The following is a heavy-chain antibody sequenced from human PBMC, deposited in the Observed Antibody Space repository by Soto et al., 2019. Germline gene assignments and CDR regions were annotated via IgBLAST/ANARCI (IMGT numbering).Heavy chain of an antibody. Sequence: ETLSLTCTVSGGSISSSSYYWGWIRQPPGKGLEWIGSIYYSGSTYYNPSLKSRFTISRDNAKNSLYLQMNSLRVEDTAIYYCVRDAVVSGVDYFDFWGQGTLVTVSS. J-gene: IGHJ4*02. CDR3: VRDAVVSGVDYFDF. D-gene: IGHD2-8*01. V-gene: IGHV4-39*02. CDR1: GGSISSSSYY. CDR2: IYYSGST.